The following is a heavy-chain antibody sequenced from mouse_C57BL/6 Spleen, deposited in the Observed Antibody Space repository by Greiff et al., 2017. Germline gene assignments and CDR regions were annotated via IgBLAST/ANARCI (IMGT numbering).Heavy chain of an antibody. CDR2: INPGSGGT. D-gene: IGHD1-1*01. CDR1: GYAFTNYL. CDR3: ARCTTVFDY. V-gene: IGHV1-54*01. Sequence: QVHVKQSGAELVRPGTSVKVSCKASGYAFTNYLIEWVKQRPGQGLEWIGVINPGSGGTNYNEKFKGKATLTADKSYSTAYLQLSSLTSEDSAVYFCARCTTVFDYWGQGTTLTVSS. J-gene: IGHJ2*01.